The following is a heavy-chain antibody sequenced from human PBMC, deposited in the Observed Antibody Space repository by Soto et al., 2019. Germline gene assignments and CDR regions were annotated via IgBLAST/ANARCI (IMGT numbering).Heavy chain of an antibody. Sequence: SLRLSCEASGFSLSTYGMHWVRQAPGKGLEWVAVISYDGSNKYHANSVKGRFTISRDNSMNKLDLQMNRLRLDDTAVYYCATDAPRYSGFDFSPWGQGTLVIV. CDR2: ISYDGSNK. V-gene: IGHV3-30*03. CDR1: GFSLSTYG. CDR3: ATDAPRYSGFDFSP. J-gene: IGHJ5*02. D-gene: IGHD5-12*01.